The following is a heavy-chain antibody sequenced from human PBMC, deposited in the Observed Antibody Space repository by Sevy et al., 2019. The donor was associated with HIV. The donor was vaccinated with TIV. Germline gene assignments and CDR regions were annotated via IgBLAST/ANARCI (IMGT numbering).Heavy chain of an antibody. CDR3: VAANSWEDY. CDR1: GFTFSNYW. Sequence: GGCLRLSCAASGFTFSNYWMHWVRQAPGKGLVWVSRVNSDGTSTTYADSVKGRFTISRDNAKNTLCLQMSSLRAEDTAVYYCVAANSWEDYWGQGTLVTVSS. D-gene: IGHD6-13*01. J-gene: IGHJ4*02. V-gene: IGHV3-74*03. CDR2: VNSDGTST.